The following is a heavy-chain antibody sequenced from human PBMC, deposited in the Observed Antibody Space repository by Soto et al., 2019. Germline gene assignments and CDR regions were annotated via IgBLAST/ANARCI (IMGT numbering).Heavy chain of an antibody. Sequence: GGSLRLSCAASGFTFSSYGMHWVRQAPGKGLEWVAVIWYDGSNKYYADSVKGRFTISRDNSKNTLYLQMNSLRAEDTAVYYCARDDCSGGSCYRMGAFDIWGQGTMVTVSS. J-gene: IGHJ3*02. CDR1: GFTFSSYG. CDR3: ARDDCSGGSCYRMGAFDI. V-gene: IGHV3-33*01. CDR2: IWYDGSNK. D-gene: IGHD2-15*01.